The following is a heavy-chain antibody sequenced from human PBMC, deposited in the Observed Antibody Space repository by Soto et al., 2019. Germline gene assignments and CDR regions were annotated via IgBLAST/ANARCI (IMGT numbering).Heavy chain of an antibody. CDR1: GDTFTFYS. V-gene: IGHV1-69*02. Sequence: QVQLVQSGAEVKKPGSSVTVSCKASGDTFTFYSINWVRQAPGLGLEWMGRINPILSMSNYAQRFQGRVTMTADKSTSTAYMELSSLRSEDTAMYYCASSYGSGYRAFDYRGQGALVTVSS. J-gene: IGHJ4*02. CDR3: ASSYGSGYRAFDY. D-gene: IGHD3-10*01. CDR2: INPILSMS.